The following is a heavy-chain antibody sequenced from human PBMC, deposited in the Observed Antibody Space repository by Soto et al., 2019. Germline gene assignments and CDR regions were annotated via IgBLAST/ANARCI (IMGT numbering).Heavy chain of an antibody. D-gene: IGHD4-17*01. J-gene: IGHJ3*02. CDR2: ISAGGGST. CDR1: GFTFSTYA. Sequence: GGSLRLSCVASGFTFSTYAMSWVRQAPGKGLERVSAISAGGGSTYYADSVKGRFTISRDNSINMLYLQMNSLRSDDTAVYYCAHPRGYGVFDAYDIWGQGAMVTVSS. CDR3: AHPRGYGVFDAYDI. V-gene: IGHV3-23*01.